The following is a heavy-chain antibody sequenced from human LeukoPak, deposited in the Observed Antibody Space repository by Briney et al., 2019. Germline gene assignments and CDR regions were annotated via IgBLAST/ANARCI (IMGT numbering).Heavy chain of an antibody. CDR3: ARGWGFFDY. V-gene: IGHV4-59*01. J-gene: IGHJ4*02. D-gene: IGHD3-16*01. CDR2: IYYSGST. Sequence: SETLSLTCTVSGGSISSYYWSWIRQPPGKELEWIGYIYYSGSTNYNPSLKSRVTISVDTSKNQFSLKLSSVTAADTAVYYCARGWGFFDYWGQGTLVTVSS. CDR1: GGSISSYY.